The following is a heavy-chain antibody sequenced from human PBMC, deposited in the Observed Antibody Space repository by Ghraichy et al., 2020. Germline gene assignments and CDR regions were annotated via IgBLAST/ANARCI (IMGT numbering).Heavy chain of an antibody. Sequence: SETLSLTCTVSGGSISTGDYHWGWIRQPPGKGLEWIGYIYYSGITYYNPSLESRVTISIDTSKNQFSLKVSSVTAADTAVYYCARARKGYCSGGVCLEPFDYWGQGTLVTVSS. J-gene: IGHJ4*02. CDR1: GGSISTGDYH. CDR3: ARARKGYCSGGVCLEPFDY. CDR2: IYYSGIT. D-gene: IGHD2-8*02. V-gene: IGHV4-30-4*08.